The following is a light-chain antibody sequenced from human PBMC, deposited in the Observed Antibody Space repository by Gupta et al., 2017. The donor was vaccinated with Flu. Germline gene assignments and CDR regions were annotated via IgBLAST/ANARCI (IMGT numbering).Light chain of an antibody. CDR2: NDS. V-gene: IGLV3-25*02. CDR3: QSADSSGTYMI. Sequence: SSELTQPPSVSVSPGQTARITCSGDALSTKYGYWYQQRPGQAPVLLIYNDSERPSGIPERFSGSTSGTTVTLTIGGVQAEDEADYHCQSADSSGTYMIFGGGTRLAVL. J-gene: IGLJ2*01. CDR1: ALSTKY.